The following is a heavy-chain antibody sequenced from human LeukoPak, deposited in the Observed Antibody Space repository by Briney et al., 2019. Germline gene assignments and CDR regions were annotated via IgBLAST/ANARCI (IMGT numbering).Heavy chain of an antibody. CDR3: ASLRGDFWSGYYTGRVDYFDY. V-gene: IGHV4-39*07. Sequence: SETLSLTCSVSGGSITSSSYYWGWIRQPPGKGLEWIGSIYYSGSTYYNPSLKSRVTISVDTSKNQFSLKLSSVTAADTAVYYCASLRGDFWSGYYTGRVDYFDYWGQGTLVTVSS. CDR2: IYYSGST. J-gene: IGHJ4*02. D-gene: IGHD3-3*01. CDR1: GGSITSSSYY.